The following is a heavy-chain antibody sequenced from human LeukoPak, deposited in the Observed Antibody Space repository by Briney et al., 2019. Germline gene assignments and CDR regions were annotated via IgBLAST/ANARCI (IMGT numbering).Heavy chain of an antibody. J-gene: IGHJ4*02. CDR1: GFIFSSYG. V-gene: IGHV3-33*01. CDR3: ARSYDRSGYYFRMVEY. Sequence: PGGSLRLSCAASGFIFSSYGMHWVRQAPGKGLEWVAVIWYDGSNKQYADSAKGRITISRDNSKNTLYLEMNSLRAEDTAVYYCARSYDRSGYYFRMVEYWGQGTLVTVSS. D-gene: IGHD3-22*01. CDR2: IWYDGSNK.